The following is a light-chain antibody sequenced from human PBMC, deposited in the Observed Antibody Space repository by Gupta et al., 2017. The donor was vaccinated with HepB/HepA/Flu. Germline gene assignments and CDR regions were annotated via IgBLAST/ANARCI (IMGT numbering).Light chain of an antibody. Sequence: DIELTQSPSFLSASVGDRVTITCRASQGISRYLAWSQQNPGRAPKLLIYDASSWQGAVISRCCGSGGGREVTITISSRQPEEVATDYYQQLYSYPPFTFGAGTKVEIK. V-gene: IGKV1-9*01. CDR3: QQLYSYPPFT. CDR1: QGISRY. J-gene: IGKJ4*01. CDR2: DAS.